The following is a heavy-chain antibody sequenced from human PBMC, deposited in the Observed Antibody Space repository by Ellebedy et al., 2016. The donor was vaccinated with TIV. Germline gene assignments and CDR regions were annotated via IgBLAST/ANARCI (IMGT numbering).Heavy chain of an antibody. V-gene: IGHV1-18*01. CDR1: GYTFTSYA. CDR2: ISPHNGNT. D-gene: IGHD3-3*01. Sequence: ASVKVSCXASGYTFTSYAISWVRQAPGQGLEWMGWISPHNGNTIYAQTFQGRVTITRDTSATTAYMELSSLMSEDTAVYYCATREWQDPMDVWGQGTTVTVSS. CDR3: ATREWQDPMDV. J-gene: IGHJ6*02.